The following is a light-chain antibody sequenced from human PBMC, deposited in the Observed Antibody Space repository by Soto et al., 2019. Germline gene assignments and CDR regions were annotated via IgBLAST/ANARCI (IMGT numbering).Light chain of an antibody. J-gene: IGLJ2*01. CDR1: SSDVGGYNY. CDR3: SSYTSSSTLVV. V-gene: IGLV2-14*01. Sequence: QSVLTQPASVSGSPGQSITISCTGTSSDVGGYNYVSWYQQHPGKAPNLMIYDVSNRPSGVSNRFSGSKSGNTASLTISGLQAEDESDYSCSSYTSSSTLVVFGGGTKLTVL. CDR2: DVS.